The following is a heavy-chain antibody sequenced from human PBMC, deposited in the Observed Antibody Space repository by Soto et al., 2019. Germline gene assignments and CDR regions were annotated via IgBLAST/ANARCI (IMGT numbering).Heavy chain of an antibody. CDR1: GYSFTSYW. CDR3: ERTESGYIYGFADV. CDR2: IYPFYSDT. D-gene: IGHD5-18*01. J-gene: IGHJ6*02. V-gene: IGHV5-51*01. Sequence: PGESLKISCKGSGYSFTSYWICWVRQMPGKGLEFMGMIYPFYSDTRYSPSFQGQVTISSYKSISTSYLQLSSLKASDTAMYYCERTESGYIYGFADVWGQGATVTVSS.